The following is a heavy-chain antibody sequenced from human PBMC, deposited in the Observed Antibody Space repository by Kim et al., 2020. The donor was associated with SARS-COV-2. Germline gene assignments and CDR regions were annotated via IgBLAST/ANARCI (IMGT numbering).Heavy chain of an antibody. Sequence: SETLSLTCTVSGGSVSSGSYYWSWIRQPPGKGLEWIGYIYYSGSTNYNPSLKSRVTISVDTSKNQFSLKLSSVTAADTAVYYCARDTRRYCSSTRLCYG. D-gene: IGHD2-2*01. CDR2: IYYSGST. CDR1: GGSVSSGSYY. CDR3: ARDTRRYCSSTRLCYG. J-gene: IGHJ6*01. V-gene: IGHV4-61*01.